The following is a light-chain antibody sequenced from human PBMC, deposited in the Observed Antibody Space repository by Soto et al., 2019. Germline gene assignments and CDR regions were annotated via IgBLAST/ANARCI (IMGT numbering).Light chain of an antibody. CDR1: QSISSN. CDR3: QMYNNWVGT. Sequence: EIGMTQSPAILSVSPGERATLSCRANQSISSNLAWYQQKPGQAPRLLIYGAATRATGIPARFSGSGSGTDFTLTINSLQSEDFAVYYCQMYNNWVGTFGGGTKVEIK. CDR2: GAA. V-gene: IGKV3-15*01. J-gene: IGKJ4*01.